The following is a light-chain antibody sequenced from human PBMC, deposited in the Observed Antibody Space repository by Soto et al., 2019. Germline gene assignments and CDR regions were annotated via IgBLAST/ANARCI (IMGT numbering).Light chain of an antibody. V-gene: IGKV3D-15*01. CDR1: QSVNSN. J-gene: IGKJ2*01. CDR3: QQYNNWPYT. Sequence: EIVMTQSPATLSVSPGERGTLSCRASQSVNSNLAWYQQKPGQAPRLLIDGASTRATGIPARFSGSGSGTEFTLTISSLQSEDFAVYCCQQYNNWPYTFGQGTKLEIK. CDR2: GAS.